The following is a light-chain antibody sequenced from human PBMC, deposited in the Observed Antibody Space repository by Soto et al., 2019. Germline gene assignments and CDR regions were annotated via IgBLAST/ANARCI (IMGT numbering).Light chain of an antibody. CDR2: GNS. Sequence: QSVLTQPPSVSGAPGQRVTISCTGSSSNIGAGYDVHWYQQFPGTAPKLLIYGNSNRPSGVPDRFSGSKSGTSASLAITGLQAEDEADYYCQSYDRSLSASLFGGGTKVTVL. J-gene: IGLJ3*02. V-gene: IGLV1-40*01. CDR1: SSNIGAGYD. CDR3: QSYDRSLSASL.